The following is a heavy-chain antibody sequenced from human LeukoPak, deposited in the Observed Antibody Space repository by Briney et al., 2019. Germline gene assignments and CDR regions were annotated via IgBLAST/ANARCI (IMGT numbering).Heavy chain of an antibody. CDR3: ARSPDLHAGSTEFDY. CDR2: IYHSGST. V-gene: IGHV4-38-2*02. CDR1: GYSISSGYY. J-gene: IGHJ4*02. Sequence: PSETLSLTCTVSGYSISSGYYWGWIRQPPGKGLEWIGSIYHSGSTYYNPSLKSRVTISVDTSKNQFSLKLSSVTAADTAVYYCARSPDLHAGSTEFDYWGQGTLVTVSS.